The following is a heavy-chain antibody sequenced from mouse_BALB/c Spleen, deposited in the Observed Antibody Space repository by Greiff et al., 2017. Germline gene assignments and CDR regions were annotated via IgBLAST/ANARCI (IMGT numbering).Heavy chain of an antibody. D-gene: IGHD2-4*01. J-gene: IGHJ4*01. CDR2: INPYNGDT. V-gene: IGHV1-20*02. Sequence: VQLKESGPELVKPGASVKISCTASGYSFTGYFMNWVMQSHGKSLEWIGRINPYNGDTFYNQKFKGKATLTVDKSSSTAHMELRSLASEDSAVYDCAREDDCDGYAMDYWGQGTAVTVSS. CDR3: AREDDCDGYAMDY. CDR1: GYSFTGYF.